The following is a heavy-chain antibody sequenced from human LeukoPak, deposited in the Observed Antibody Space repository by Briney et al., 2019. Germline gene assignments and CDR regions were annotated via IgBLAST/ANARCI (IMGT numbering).Heavy chain of an antibody. Sequence: PSETLSLTCAVYGGSFSGYYWSWIRQPPGKGLEWIGEINHSGSTNYNPSLKSRVTISVDTSKNQFSLKLSSVTAADTAVYYCARDGEYSSSSGYFQHWGQGTLVTVSS. CDR3: ARDGEYSSSSGYFQH. J-gene: IGHJ1*01. CDR2: INHSGST. D-gene: IGHD6-6*01. CDR1: GGSFSGYY. V-gene: IGHV4-34*01.